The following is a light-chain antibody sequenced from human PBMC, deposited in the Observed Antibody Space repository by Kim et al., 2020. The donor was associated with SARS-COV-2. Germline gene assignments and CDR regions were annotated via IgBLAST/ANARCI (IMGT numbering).Light chain of an antibody. CDR3: NSRDSSDNEV. J-gene: IGLJ2*01. V-gene: IGLV3-19*01. CDR1: SLRSYY. CDR2: GKN. Sequence: SSELTQDPAVSVALGQTVSITCQGDSLRSYYATWYQQKPGQAPILVIYGKNNRPSGIPDRFSGSTSGNTAVLTITGTQADDEADYYCNSRDSSDNEVF.